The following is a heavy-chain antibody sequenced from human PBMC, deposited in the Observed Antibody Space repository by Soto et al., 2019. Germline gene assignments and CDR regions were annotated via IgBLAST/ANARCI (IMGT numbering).Heavy chain of an antibody. CDR3: AKGVSAAMVPPNDYFDY. Sequence: EVQLLESGGGLVQPGGSLRLSCAASGFTFSSYAMSWVRQAPGKGLEWVSAISDSGGSTYYADSVKGRFTISRDNSKNTLYLQMNSLRAEDTAVYYCAKGVSAAMVPPNDYFDYWGQGTLVTVSS. CDR2: ISDSGGST. CDR1: GFTFSSYA. D-gene: IGHD5-18*01. V-gene: IGHV3-23*01. J-gene: IGHJ4*02.